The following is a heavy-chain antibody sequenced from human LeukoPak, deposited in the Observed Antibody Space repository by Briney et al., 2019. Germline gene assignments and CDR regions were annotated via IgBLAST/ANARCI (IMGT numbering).Heavy chain of an antibody. CDR2: ISSSSSYI. Sequence: GGSLRLSCAASGFTFDDFGLSWVRQAPGKGLEWVSSISSSSSYIYYADSVKGRFTISRDNAKNSLYLQMNSLRAEDTAVYYCARDRRYYYDSSGYSFDYWGQGTLVTVSS. V-gene: IGHV3-21*01. CDR1: GFTFDDFG. CDR3: ARDRRYYYDSSGYSFDY. D-gene: IGHD3-22*01. J-gene: IGHJ4*02.